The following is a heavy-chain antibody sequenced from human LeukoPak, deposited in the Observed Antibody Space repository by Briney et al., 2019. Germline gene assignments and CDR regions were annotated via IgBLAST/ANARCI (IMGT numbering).Heavy chain of an antibody. D-gene: IGHD2-8*01. V-gene: IGHV4-31*03. CDR3: ARDLDGTNHFDF. CDR1: GGSISRGGHY. J-gene: IGHJ4*02. Sequence: PSETLSLTCTVSGGSISRGGHYWSWIRQHPGKGLEWIGYIYDSGSTYYSPSLKSRVTISADTSKNQFSLRLSSVTAADTAVYYCARDLDGTNHFDFWGQGTLVTVSS. CDR2: IYDSGST.